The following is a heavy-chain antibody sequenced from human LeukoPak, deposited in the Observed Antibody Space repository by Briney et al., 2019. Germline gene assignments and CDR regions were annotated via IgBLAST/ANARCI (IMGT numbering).Heavy chain of an antibody. Sequence: GASVKVSCKASGYTFTGYYMHWVRQAPGQGLEWMGWINPNGGGTNYAQKFQGRVTMTRDTSITTAYMELSRLRSDDTAVYCCARDSGDGYNLFDYWGQGTLVTVSS. CDR2: INPNGGGT. CDR1: GYTFTGYY. D-gene: IGHD5-24*01. J-gene: IGHJ4*02. CDR3: ARDSGDGYNLFDY. V-gene: IGHV1-2*02.